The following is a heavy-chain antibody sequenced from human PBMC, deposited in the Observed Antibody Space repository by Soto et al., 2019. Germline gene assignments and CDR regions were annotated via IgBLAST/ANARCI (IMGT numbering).Heavy chain of an antibody. CDR3: ARANSNYYGMDV. Sequence: GGSLRLSCAASGFTFSSYGMHWVRQAPGKGLEWVAVIWYDGSNKYYADSVKGRFTISRDNSKNTLYLQMNSLRAEDTAVYYCARANSNYYGMDVWGQGTTVTVSS. J-gene: IGHJ6*02. CDR2: IWYDGSNK. V-gene: IGHV3-33*01. CDR1: GFTFSSYG. D-gene: IGHD4-4*01.